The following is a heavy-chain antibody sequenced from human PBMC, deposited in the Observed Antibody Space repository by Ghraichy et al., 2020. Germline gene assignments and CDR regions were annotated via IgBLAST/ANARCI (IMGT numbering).Heavy chain of an antibody. V-gene: IGHV3-30*03. CDR2: ISYDGSNK. CDR3: ARRPYCGGDCYSPYFDY. D-gene: IGHD2-21*02. Sequence: GGSLRLSCVASGFTFTSYYMHWVRQAPGKGLEWVAVISYDGSNKYYADSVKGRFIISRDNSKNTLYLQMNSLRAEDTAVYYCARRPYCGGDCYSPYFDYWGQGTLVTVSS. CDR1: GFTFTSYY. J-gene: IGHJ4*02.